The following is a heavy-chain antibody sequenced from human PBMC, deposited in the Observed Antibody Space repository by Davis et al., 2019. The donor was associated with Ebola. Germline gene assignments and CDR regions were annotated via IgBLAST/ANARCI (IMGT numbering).Heavy chain of an antibody. Sequence: GESLKISCKGSGYSFSTYWIGWVRQMPGKGLEWMGRIDPSDSYTNYSPSFQGHVTISADKSISTAYLQWSSLKASDTAMYYCARHRRQLNYYGMDVWGQGTTVTVSS. D-gene: IGHD6-6*01. CDR2: IDPSDSYT. V-gene: IGHV5-10-1*01. J-gene: IGHJ6*02. CDR3: ARHRRQLNYYGMDV. CDR1: GYSFSTYW.